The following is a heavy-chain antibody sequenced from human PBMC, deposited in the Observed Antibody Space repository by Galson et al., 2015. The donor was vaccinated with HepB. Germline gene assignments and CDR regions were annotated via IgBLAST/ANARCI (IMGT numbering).Heavy chain of an antibody. CDR3: ATLYCGGDCYSWNGYYYHGMDV. D-gene: IGHD2-21*02. CDR1: GGSFSSYA. V-gene: IGHV1-69*13. CDR2: IIPIFSRT. J-gene: IGHJ6*02. Sequence: SVKVSCKASGGSFSSYAINWVRQAPGQGLEWMGGIIPIFSRTDYTQKFQGRVTITADESTSTAYMELSSLRSEDTAVYYCATLYCGGDCYSWNGYYYHGMDVWGQGTTVTVSS.